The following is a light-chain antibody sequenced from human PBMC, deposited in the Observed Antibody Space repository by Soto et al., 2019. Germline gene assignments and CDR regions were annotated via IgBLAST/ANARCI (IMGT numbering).Light chain of an antibody. CDR2: AAS. CDR1: QSISSY. CDR3: QQSYSTPRIT. V-gene: IGKV1-39*01. J-gene: IGKJ5*01. Sequence: DIHMTQSPSSLSASVVYRVTITFRSSQSISSYLNWYQQKPGKAPKLLIYAASSLQSGVPSRFSGSGSGTDFTLTISSLQPEDFATYYCQQSYSTPRITFGQGTRLEIK.